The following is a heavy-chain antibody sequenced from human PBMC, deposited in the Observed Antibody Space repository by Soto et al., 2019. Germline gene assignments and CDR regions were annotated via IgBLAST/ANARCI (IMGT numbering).Heavy chain of an antibody. Sequence: QVQLQESGPGLVKPSGTLSLTCAVSGDSIRSDKWWSWVRQPPGKGLEWIGEVHHSGNSNYNPSLKSRVIISVDKPKNQFSLNLSSVIDADTAVYYCARGERQQQRDYWGQGTLVTVSS. J-gene: IGHJ4*02. CDR1: GDSIRSDKW. CDR2: VHHSGNS. V-gene: IGHV4-4*02. CDR3: ARGERQQQRDY. D-gene: IGHD6-25*01.